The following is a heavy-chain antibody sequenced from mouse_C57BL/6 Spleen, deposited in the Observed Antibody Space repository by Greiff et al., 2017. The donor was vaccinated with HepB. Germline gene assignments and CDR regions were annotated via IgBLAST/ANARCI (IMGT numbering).Heavy chain of an antibody. D-gene: IGHD1-1*01. V-gene: IGHV14-2*01. CDR3: ASTDGSSWFAY. Sequence: EVMLVESGAELVKPGASVKLSCTASGFNIKDYYMHWVKQRTEQGLEWIGRIDPEDGETKYAPKFQGKATITADTSSNTAYLQLSSLTSEDTAVYYCASTDGSSWFAYWGQGTLVTVSA. J-gene: IGHJ3*01. CDR2: IDPEDGET. CDR1: GFNIKDYY.